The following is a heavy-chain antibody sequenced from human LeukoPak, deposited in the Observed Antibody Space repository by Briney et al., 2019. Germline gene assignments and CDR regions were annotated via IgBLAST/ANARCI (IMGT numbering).Heavy chain of an antibody. CDR1: GFTFDDYA. J-gene: IGHJ6*02. D-gene: IGHD6-19*01. CDR2: ISWNSGSI. V-gene: IGHV3-9*01. Sequence: GGSLRLSCAASGFTFDDYAMHWVRQAPGKGLEWVSGISWNSGSIGYADPVKGRFTISRDNAKNSLYLQMNSLRAEDTALYYCAKALFDSSGWYFGMDVWGQGTTVTVSS. CDR3: AKALFDSSGWYFGMDV.